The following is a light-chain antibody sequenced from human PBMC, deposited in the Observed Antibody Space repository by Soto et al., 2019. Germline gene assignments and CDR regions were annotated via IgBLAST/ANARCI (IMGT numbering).Light chain of an antibody. CDR1: SSNIGAGYD. CDR2: GNS. Sequence: QSVLTQPPSVSGAPGQRVTISCTGSSSNIGAGYDVHWYQQLPGTAPKLLIYGNSNRPSGVPDRFSGSKSGTSASLAITGLQAEDEADYFCSSYTSSSADVVFGGGTKLTVL. V-gene: IGLV1-40*01. CDR3: SSYTSSSADVV. J-gene: IGLJ2*01.